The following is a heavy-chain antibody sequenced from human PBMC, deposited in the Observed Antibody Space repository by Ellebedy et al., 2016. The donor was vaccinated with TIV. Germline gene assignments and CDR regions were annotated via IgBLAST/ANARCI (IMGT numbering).Heavy chain of an antibody. J-gene: IGHJ6*02. CDR1: GYTFTGYY. V-gene: IGHV1-2*02. CDR2: INPDSGDT. Sequence: AASVKVSCKASGYTFTGYYMHWVRQAPGQGLEWMGWINPDSGDTNYAQKFQGRVSMTRDTSITTAYMELSRLRSDDMAVYYCAKETYFDYVWGSYRSYAMDVWGQGTAVTVSS. CDR3: AKETYFDYVWGSYRSYAMDV. D-gene: IGHD3-16*02.